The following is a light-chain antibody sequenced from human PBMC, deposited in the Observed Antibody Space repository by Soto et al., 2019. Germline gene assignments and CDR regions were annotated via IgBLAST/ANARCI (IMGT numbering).Light chain of an antibody. Sequence: QSALTQPPSASASPGQSVTISCNGTSNDVGAYNYVSWYQQHPGKAPKLMIYEVNKRPSGVPDRFSGSKSGNTASLTVSGLQAEDGADYYCSSYAGIFVVFGGGAKLTVL. CDR2: EVN. CDR1: SNDVGAYNY. CDR3: SSYAGIFVV. J-gene: IGLJ2*01. V-gene: IGLV2-8*01.